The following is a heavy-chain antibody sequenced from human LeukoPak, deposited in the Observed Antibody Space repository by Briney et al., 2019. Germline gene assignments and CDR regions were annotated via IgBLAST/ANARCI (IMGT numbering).Heavy chain of an antibody. V-gene: IGHV3-66*02. CDR3: ARGEYYYYYYVDV. Sequence: GGSLRLSXAASGFTVSSNYMSWIRQAQGKGLEWVSIFYSGGYTYYADSVKGRFTISRDNSKNTLYLQMNSLRAEDTAVYYCARGEYYYYYYVDVWGRGTTVTVSS. J-gene: IGHJ6*03. D-gene: IGHD3-10*01. CDR2: FYSGGYT. CDR1: GFTVSSNY.